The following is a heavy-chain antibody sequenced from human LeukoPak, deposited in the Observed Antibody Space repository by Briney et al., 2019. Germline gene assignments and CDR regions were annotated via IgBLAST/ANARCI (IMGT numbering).Heavy chain of an antibody. CDR3: ARDLDYYNGTDV. CDR1: GFTFSSYA. CDR2: IGGSGGST. J-gene: IGHJ6*02. V-gene: IGHV3-23*01. Sequence: GGSLRLSCAASGFTFSSYAMSWVRQAPGKGLEWVSAIGGSGGSTYYADSVKGRFTISRDNAKNSLYLQMNSLRAEDTAVYYCARDLDYYNGTDVWGQGTTVTVSS.